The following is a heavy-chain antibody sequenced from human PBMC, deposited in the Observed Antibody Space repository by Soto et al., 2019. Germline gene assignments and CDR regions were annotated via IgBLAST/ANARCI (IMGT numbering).Heavy chain of an antibody. Sequence: GESLKISCKGSGYSFTSYWIAWERQMPGKGLEWMGIIYPDDSDTRYSPSFQGQVTLSADKSISTAYLQWGSLMASDTSMYYCARPIAVAGQYGMDVWGQGTTVTVFS. D-gene: IGHD6-19*01. CDR1: GYSFTSYW. CDR2: IYPDDSDT. V-gene: IGHV5-51*01. CDR3: ARPIAVAGQYGMDV. J-gene: IGHJ6*01.